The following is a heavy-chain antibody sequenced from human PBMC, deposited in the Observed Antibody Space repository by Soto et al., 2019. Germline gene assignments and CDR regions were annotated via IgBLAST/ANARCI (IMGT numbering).Heavy chain of an antibody. CDR3: ARDRRAGNHYYYYYGMDV. Sequence: QVQLQESGPGLVKPSETLSLTCTVSGGSISSYYWSWIRQPPGKGLEWIGYIYYSGSTNYNPSLKSRVTLSVDTSKNQFSLKLSSVTAADTAVYYCARDRRAGNHYYYYYGMDVWGQGTTVTVSS. CDR2: IYYSGST. J-gene: IGHJ6*02. CDR1: GGSISSYY. V-gene: IGHV4-59*01. D-gene: IGHD6-19*01.